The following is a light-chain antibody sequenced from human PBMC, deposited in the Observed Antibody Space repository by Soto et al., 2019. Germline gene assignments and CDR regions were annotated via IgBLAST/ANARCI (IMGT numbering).Light chain of an antibody. CDR1: TRDVTNGHC. CDR3: LLSYRGPND. J-gene: IGLJ1*01. V-gene: IGLV7-46*01. CDR2: DTT. Sequence: AVPTHAPSLTVSAGGTFTLSCGSSTRDVTNGHCPYWFQQKPGQALRTLIYDTTNRHSWTPAGFSGSLLGGKAALPLSRAQLEDEAAYYCLLSYRGPNDFGTGTKGTVL.